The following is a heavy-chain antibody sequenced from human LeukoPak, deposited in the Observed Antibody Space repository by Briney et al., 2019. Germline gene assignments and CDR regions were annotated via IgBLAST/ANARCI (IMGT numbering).Heavy chain of an antibody. J-gene: IGHJ3*02. CDR3: ARRVAVARRDAFDI. D-gene: IGHD6-19*01. V-gene: IGHV1-18*01. CDR1: GSTFTSYG. CDR2: TSSYNGNT. Sequence: GASGKVSCKSSGSTFTSYGISWVRQAPGQGLEWMGWTSSYNGNTNTAQKLQDRVTMSTDTSTGTAYMELRSLRSDDTAVYYCARRVAVARRDAFDIWGQGTMVTVSS.